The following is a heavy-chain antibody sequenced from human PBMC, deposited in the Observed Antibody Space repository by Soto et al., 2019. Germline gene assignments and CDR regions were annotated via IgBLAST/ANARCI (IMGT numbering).Heavy chain of an antibody. CDR3: ARDPRGNLGYWYFDL. Sequence: QVQLVQSGAEVKKPGSSVKVSCKSSGGTFSSYSISWVRQAPGQGLEWMGGIIPIFGTANYAQKFQGRVTITADESTSTAYMELSSLRSEDTAVYYCARDPRGNLGYWYFDLWGRGTLVTVSS. V-gene: IGHV1-69*12. D-gene: IGHD4-4*01. CDR1: GGTFSSYS. J-gene: IGHJ2*01. CDR2: IIPIFGTA.